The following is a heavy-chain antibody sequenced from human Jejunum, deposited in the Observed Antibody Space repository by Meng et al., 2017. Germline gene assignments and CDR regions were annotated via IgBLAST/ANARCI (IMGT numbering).Heavy chain of an antibody. D-gene: IGHD1-26*01. V-gene: IGHV1-69*05. CDR2: IIPVFGPT. CDR3: ARVRIVGTTYYFDY. CDR1: GGTFSSYA. J-gene: IGHJ4*02. Sequence: SVNVSCKASGGTFSSYAISWVRQAPGQGLEWMGGIIPVFGPTNYAQKFQGRVTITTDESTTTGYMELSSLRSEDTAVYYCARVRIVGTTYYFDYWGLGTLVTVSS.